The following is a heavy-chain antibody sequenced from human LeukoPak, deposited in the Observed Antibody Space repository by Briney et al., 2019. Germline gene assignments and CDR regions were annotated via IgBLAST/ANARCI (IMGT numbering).Heavy chain of an antibody. D-gene: IGHD2-15*01. CDR1: GYTFTSYA. CDR2: INAGNGNT. J-gene: IGHJ4*02. Sequence: GASVKVSCKASGYTFTSYAMHWVRQAPGQRLEWMGWINAGNGNTKYSQKFQGRVTITRDTSASTAYMELSSLRSEDTAVYCCARGGIVVVVAATRGVYDYWGQGTLVTVSS. CDR3: ARGGIVVVVAATRGVYDY. V-gene: IGHV1-3*01.